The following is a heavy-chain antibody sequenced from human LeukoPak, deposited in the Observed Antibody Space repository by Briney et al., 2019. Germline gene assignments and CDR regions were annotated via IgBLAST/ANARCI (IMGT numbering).Heavy chain of an antibody. D-gene: IGHD2-15*01. Sequence: GGSLRLSCAVSGFTFSSHSMNWVRQAPGKGLEWVSSISSSSNYIYYADSVKGRFTISRDNAKNSLYLQMNSLRAEDTAVYYCARDCSGGSCYGAFGIWGQGTMVTVSS. CDR2: ISSSSNYI. CDR1: GFTFSSHS. J-gene: IGHJ3*02. CDR3: ARDCSGGSCYGAFGI. V-gene: IGHV3-21*04.